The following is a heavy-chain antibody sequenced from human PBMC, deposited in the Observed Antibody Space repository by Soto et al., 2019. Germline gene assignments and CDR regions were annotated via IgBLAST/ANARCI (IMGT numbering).Heavy chain of an antibody. CDR3: ASLPSFYYGSGYGMAV. CDR1: GGTFRSNA. Sequence: QVQLVQSGTEVKKPGSSVKVSCKASGGTFRSNAISWVRQAPGQGLEWMGGLIPIFGTTNYAQKFQGRVTITADESARTAYMELSSLRSDDTAVYYCASLPSFYYGSGYGMAVWGQGTTVTVSS. V-gene: IGHV1-69*01. CDR2: LIPIFGTT. J-gene: IGHJ6*02. D-gene: IGHD3-10*01.